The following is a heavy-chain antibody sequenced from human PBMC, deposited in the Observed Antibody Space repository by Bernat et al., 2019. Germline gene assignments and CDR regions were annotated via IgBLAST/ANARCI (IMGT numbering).Heavy chain of an antibody. V-gene: IGHV3-23*04. CDR1: GFTFSSYA. CDR3: AKDQLELLGAFDI. J-gene: IGHJ3*02. CDR2: ISGSGGST. D-gene: IGHD1-7*01. Sequence: VQLVESGGGVVQPGRSLRLSCAASGFTFSSYAMSWVRQAPGKGLEWVSAISGSGGSTYYADSVKGRFTISRDNSKNTLYLQMNSLRAEDTAVYYCAKDQLELLGAFDIWGQGTMVTVSS.